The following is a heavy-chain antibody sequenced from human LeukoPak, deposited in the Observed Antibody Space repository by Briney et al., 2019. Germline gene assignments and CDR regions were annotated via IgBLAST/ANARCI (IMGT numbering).Heavy chain of an antibody. J-gene: IGHJ3*02. CDR2: IYHSGST. CDR1: GGSISSSNW. V-gene: IGHV4-4*02. Sequence: PSGTLSLTCAVSGGSISSSNWWSWVRQPPGKGLEWIGEIYHSGSTNYNPSLKSRVTISVDKSKNQFSLKLSSVTPADTAVYYCAIDDLSGYYAFDIWGQGTMVTVSS. CDR3: AIDDLSGYYAFDI. D-gene: IGHD6-13*01.